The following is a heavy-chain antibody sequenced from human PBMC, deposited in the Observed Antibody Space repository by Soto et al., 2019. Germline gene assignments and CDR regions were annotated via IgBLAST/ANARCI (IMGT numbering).Heavy chain of an antibody. D-gene: IGHD4-17*01. CDR2: ISWNSGSI. CDR1: GFTFDDYA. CDR3: AKDLGTTVGLGYFQH. V-gene: IGHV3-9*01. J-gene: IGHJ1*01. Sequence: GGSLRLSCAASGFTFDDYAMHWVRQAPGKGLEWVSGISWNSGSIGYADSVKGRFTISRDNAKNSLYLQMNSLRAEDTALYYCAKDLGTTVGLGYFQHWGQGTLVTVSS.